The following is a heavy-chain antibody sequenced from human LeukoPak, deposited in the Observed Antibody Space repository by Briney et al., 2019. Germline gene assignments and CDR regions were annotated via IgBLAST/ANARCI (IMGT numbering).Heavy chain of an antibody. V-gene: IGHV4-34*01. D-gene: IGHD7-27*01. Sequence: SSETLSLTCAVYGGSFSGYYWSWIRQPPGKGLEWIGEINHSGSTSYNPSLKSRVTISVDTSKNQFSLKLSSVTAADTAVYYCARALTSLPGINWFDPWGQGTLVTVSS. CDR3: ARALTSLPGINWFDP. CDR2: INHSGST. CDR1: GGSFSGYY. J-gene: IGHJ5*02.